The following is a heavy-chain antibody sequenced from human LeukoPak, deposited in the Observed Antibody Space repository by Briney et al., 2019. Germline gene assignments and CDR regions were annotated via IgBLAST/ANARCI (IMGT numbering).Heavy chain of an antibody. CDR1: GFTFSSYS. CDR3: AKERGAQNHFDY. V-gene: IGHV3-21*04. J-gene: IGHJ4*02. D-gene: IGHD1-26*01. CDR2: ISSSSSYI. Sequence: GGSLRLSCAASGFTFSSYSMNWVRQAPGKGLEWVSSISSSSSYIYYADSVKGRFTISRDNAKNSLYLQMNSLRAEDTALYYCAKERGAQNHFDYWGQGTLVTVSS.